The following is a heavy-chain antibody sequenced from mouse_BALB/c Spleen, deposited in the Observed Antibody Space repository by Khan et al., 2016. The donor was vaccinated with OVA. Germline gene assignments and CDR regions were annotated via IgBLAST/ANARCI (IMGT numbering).Heavy chain of an antibody. CDR3: ARLAYYYNSEGFAY. D-gene: IGHD1-1*02. CDR1: GFTFSTYG. V-gene: IGHV5-6*01. J-gene: IGHJ3*01. Sequence: EVQLQESGGDLVKPGGSLKLSCAASGFTFSTYGMSWVRQTPDKRLEWVATINSGGHYTFYIDSVKGRFTISRDNAKNTLYLQMSSLKSEDTAIYYCARLAYYYNSEGFAYWGQGTLVTGSA. CDR2: INSGGHYT.